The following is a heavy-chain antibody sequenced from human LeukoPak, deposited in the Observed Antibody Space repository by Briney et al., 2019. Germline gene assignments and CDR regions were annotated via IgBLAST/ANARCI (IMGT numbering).Heavy chain of an antibody. CDR3: AREMVPQKGVGDFDY. CDR1: RFTFSDYW. J-gene: IGHJ4*02. V-gene: IGHV3-7*01. D-gene: IGHD3-10*01. CDR2: IKRDGSDI. Sequence: PGGSLRLSCAASRFTFSDYWMSWVRQAPGKGLEWVAYIKRDGSDIYYVDSVKGRFIISRDNAKNSLYLQMSSLRAEDTAAYYCAREMVPQKGVGDFDYWGQGTLVTVSS.